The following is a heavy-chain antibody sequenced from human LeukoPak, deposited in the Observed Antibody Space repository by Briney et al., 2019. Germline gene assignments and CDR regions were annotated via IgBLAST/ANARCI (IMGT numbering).Heavy chain of an antibody. V-gene: IGHV4-59*01. D-gene: IGHD3-22*01. CDR3: AREGGYYYDSSGSFQH. J-gene: IGHJ1*01. CDR1: GGSISSYY. Sequence: SETLSLTRTVSGGSISSYYWSWIRQPPGKGLEWIGYIYYSGSTNYNPSLKSRVTISVDTSKNQFSLKLSSVTAADTAVYYCAREGGYYYDSSGSFQHWGQGTLVTVSS. CDR2: IYYSGST.